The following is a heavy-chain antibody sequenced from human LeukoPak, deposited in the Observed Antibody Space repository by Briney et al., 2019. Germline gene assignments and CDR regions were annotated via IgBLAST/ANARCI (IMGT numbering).Heavy chain of an antibody. CDR2: INHSGST. V-gene: IGHV4-34*01. CDR1: GGSFSGYY. Sequence: SETLSLTCAVDGGSFSGYYWSWLRQPPGKGLEWIGEINHSGSTNYNPSLKSRVTISVDTSKNQFSLKLSSVTAADTAVYYCARGPSNTSCYTHWGQGTLVTVSS. J-gene: IGHJ4*02. CDR3: ARGPSNTSCYTH. D-gene: IGHD2-2*02.